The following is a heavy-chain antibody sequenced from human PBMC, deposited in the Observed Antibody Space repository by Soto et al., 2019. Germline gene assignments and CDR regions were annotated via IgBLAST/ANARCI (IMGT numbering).Heavy chain of an antibody. CDR3: ARDRDPMTTVTEIGC. D-gene: IGHD4-17*01. Sequence: LRLSCAASGFTFSNYGMHWVRQAPGKGLEWVAVIWYDGSNKYYGDSVKGRFTISRDNSKNTLYLQMNSLRGEDMAVYYCARDRDPMTTVTEIGCWGQGTLVTVSS. V-gene: IGHV3-33*01. CDR1: GFTFSNYG. J-gene: IGHJ4*02. CDR2: IWYDGSNK.